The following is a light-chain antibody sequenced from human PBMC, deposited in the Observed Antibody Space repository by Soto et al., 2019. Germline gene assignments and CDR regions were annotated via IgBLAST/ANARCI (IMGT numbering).Light chain of an antibody. CDR2: GAS. CDR3: QQYGSSIT. Sequence: ETVLTQSPGTLSLSPVERATLSCRASQSVSSSYLAWYQQKPGQAPRLLIYGASSRATGIPDRFSGSGSGTDFTLTISRLEPEDFAVYYCQQYGSSITCGQGTRREIK. CDR1: QSVSSSY. J-gene: IGKJ5*01. V-gene: IGKV3-20*01.